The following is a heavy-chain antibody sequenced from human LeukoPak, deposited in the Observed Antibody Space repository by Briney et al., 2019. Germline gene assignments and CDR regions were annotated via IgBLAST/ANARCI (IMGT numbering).Heavy chain of an antibody. Sequence: SVKVSCKASGGTFSSYAISWVRQAPGQGLEWMGRIIPIFGTANYAQKFRGRVTITTDESTSTAYMELSSLRSEDTAVYYCARDLAARGGGWFDPWGQGTLVTVSS. D-gene: IGHD6-6*01. CDR1: GGTFSSYA. V-gene: IGHV1-69*05. J-gene: IGHJ5*02. CDR2: IIPIFGTA. CDR3: ARDLAARGGGWFDP.